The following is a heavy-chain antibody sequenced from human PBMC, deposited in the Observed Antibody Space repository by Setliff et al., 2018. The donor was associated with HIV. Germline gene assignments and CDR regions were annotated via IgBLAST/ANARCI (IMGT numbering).Heavy chain of an antibody. CDR2: IYTSGST. V-gene: IGHV4-61*02. CDR3: ARGKKGIQLWSPRGFYFDY. Sequence: SETLSLTCTVSGGSISSGSYYWSWIRQPAGKGLEWIGRIYTSGSTNYNPSLKSRVTISVDTSKNQFSLKLSSVTAADTAVYYCARGKKGIQLWSPRGFYFDYWGQGTLVTVSS. J-gene: IGHJ4*02. D-gene: IGHD5-18*01. CDR1: GGSISSGSYY.